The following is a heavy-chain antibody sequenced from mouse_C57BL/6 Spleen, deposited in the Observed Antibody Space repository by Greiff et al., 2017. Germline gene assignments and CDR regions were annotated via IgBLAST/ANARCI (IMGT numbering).Heavy chain of an antibody. D-gene: IGHD2-1*01. CDR3: ARSDGNFAWFAY. J-gene: IGHJ3*01. CDR1: GYTFTSYW. Sequence: QVQLQQPGAELVMPGASVKLSCKASGYTFTSYWMHWVKQRPGQGLEWIGEIDPSDSYTNYNQKFKGKSTLTVDKSSSTAYMQLSSLTSEDSAVYYCARSDGNFAWFAYWGQGTLVTVSA. V-gene: IGHV1-69*01. CDR2: IDPSDSYT.